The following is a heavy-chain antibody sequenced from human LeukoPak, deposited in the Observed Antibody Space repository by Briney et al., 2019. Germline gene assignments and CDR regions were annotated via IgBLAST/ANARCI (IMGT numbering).Heavy chain of an antibody. CDR3: ANANSEYITVDY. CDR1: GFTFSSYA. CDR2: ISDSGDIT. Sequence: GGSLRLSCAASGFTFSSYAMSWVRQAPGRGLEWVSGISDSGDITYYADSVKGRFTISRDNSKNTLYVQMNSLRVEDTAVYYCANANSEYITVDYWGQGTLVTVSS. J-gene: IGHJ4*02. D-gene: IGHD5-18*01. V-gene: IGHV3-23*01.